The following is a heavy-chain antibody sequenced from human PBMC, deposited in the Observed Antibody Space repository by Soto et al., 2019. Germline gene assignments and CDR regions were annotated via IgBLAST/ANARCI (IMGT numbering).Heavy chain of an antibody. J-gene: IGHJ4*02. CDR1: GDSIGSSRHY. CDR2: MYYSGTT. CDR3: ARHGAYVSALDY. D-gene: IGHD4-17*01. Sequence: QLQLQESGPGLVKPLETLSLTCTVSGDSIGSSRHYWGWIRQPPGRGLEWIGSMYYSGTTYYNLSLKSRVTISVDTSKKPFSLKLSSVTAADTAVYYCARHGAYVSALDYWGQGTLVTVSS. V-gene: IGHV4-39*01.